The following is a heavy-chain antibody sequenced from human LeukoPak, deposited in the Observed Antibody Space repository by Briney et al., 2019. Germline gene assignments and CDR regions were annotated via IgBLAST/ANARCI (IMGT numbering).Heavy chain of an antibody. CDR2: IYPGDSDT. V-gene: IGHV5-51*01. CDR1: GYSFTSYW. D-gene: IGHD6-13*01. Sequence: GESLKISCKGSGYSFTSYWIGWVRQMPGKGLEWMGIIYPGDSDTRYSPSFQGHVTISADKSISTAYLQWSSLKASDTAMYYCARLLRNIAAAVYYFDYWGQGTLVTVSS. J-gene: IGHJ4*02. CDR3: ARLLRNIAAAVYYFDY.